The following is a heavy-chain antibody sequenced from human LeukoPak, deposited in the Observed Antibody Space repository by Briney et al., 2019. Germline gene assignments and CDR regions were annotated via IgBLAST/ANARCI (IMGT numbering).Heavy chain of an antibody. V-gene: IGHV4-34*01. J-gene: IGHJ4*02. CDR3: ARGEINLYDSGGYVGY. Sequence: SETLSLTCAVYGGSFSDYYWRWSWIRQPPGKGLEWIGEINHSGSTNYNPSLESRITISSDTSKNQFSLKLSPVTAADTAVYYCARGEINLYDSGGYVGYWGQGTLVTVSS. D-gene: IGHD3-22*01. CDR1: GGSFSDYY. CDR2: INHSGST.